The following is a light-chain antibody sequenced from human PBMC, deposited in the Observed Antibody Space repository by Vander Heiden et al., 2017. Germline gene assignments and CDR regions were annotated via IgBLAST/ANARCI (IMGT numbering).Light chain of an antibody. V-gene: IGLV1-51*01. CDR2: DND. CDR3: GTWDSSLSVVV. CDR1: TSNIEGNS. J-gene: IGLJ2*01. Sequence: QSVLKQPPSASAASGQRDTISCSGSTSNIEGNSVSWYQQVPGTVPKLLIYDNDKRPSGIPDRFSGSKSATSATLVITGLQTGDEANYYCGTWDSSLSVVVFGGETRLTVL.